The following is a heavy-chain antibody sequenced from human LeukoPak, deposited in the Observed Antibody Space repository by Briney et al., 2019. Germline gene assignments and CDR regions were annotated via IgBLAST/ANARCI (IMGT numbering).Heavy chain of an antibody. D-gene: IGHD6-19*01. CDR3: ARAGYSSAWSYFDY. CDR2: ISYDGSNK. V-gene: IGHV3-30*03. J-gene: IGHJ4*02. Sequence: GGSLRLSCAASGFTFSSYGMHWVRQAPGKGLEWVAVISYDGSNKYYADSVKGRFTISRDNSKNSLYLQMNSLTAEDTAVYYCARAGYSSAWSYFDYWGQGTLVTVSS. CDR1: GFTFSSYG.